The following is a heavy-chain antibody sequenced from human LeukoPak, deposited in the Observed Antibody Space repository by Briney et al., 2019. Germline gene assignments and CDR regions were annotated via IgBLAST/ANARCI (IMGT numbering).Heavy chain of an antibody. CDR2: IYYSGST. CDR3: VRSGGYCGSILCHMEYFDL. J-gene: IGHJ2*01. Sequence: SETLSLTCTVSGASTNDPTYFWGWIRQPPGKDLEWIGSIYYSGSTYYNPSVQSRVTISLDTSKNQFSLELRSVTAADTAFYYCVRSGGYCGSILCHMEYFDLWSRGTLVTVSS. V-gene: IGHV4-39*01. D-gene: IGHD2-2*01. CDR1: GASTNDPTYF.